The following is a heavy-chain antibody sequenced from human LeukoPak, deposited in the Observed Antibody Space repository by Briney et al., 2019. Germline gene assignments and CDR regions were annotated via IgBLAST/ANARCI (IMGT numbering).Heavy chain of an antibody. J-gene: IGHJ4*02. CDR3: VQDRDWGFGY. CDR2: IRNDGSGK. D-gene: IGHD7-27*01. V-gene: IGHV3-30*02. CDR1: GFTYRNYG. Sequence: GSLRLPCAASGFTYRNYGMHWVRRAPGKGLEWVTFIRNDGSGKYCADSVRGRFTISRDDSKNTLYLQMNSLRAEDTAVYHCVQDRDWGFGYWGRGTLVTVSS.